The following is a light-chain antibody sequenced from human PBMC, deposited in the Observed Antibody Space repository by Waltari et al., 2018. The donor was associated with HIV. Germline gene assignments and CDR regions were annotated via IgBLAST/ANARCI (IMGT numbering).Light chain of an antibody. V-gene: IGLV3-1*01. CDR1: NLSNNY. CDR2: QAR. CDR3: QAWGNNTVV. Sequence: SYDLTQAPSLSVSPGQAAKILCSGFNLSNNYVSWYQQKPGQSPILLIFQARKRPSGIPERFSGSSSGNTATLTISGTQSVDEADYFCQAWGNNTVVFGGGTKLTVL. J-gene: IGLJ2*01.